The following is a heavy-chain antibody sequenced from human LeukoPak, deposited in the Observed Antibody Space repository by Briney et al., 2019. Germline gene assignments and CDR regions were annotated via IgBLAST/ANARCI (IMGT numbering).Heavy chain of an antibody. D-gene: IGHD6-19*01. V-gene: IGHV3-23*01. CDR1: GFTFRNYA. J-gene: IGHJ4*02. Sequence: GGSLRLSCVASGFTFRNYAMSWVRQAPGKGLEWVSTISGSGGSTYYADSVKGRFTISRDNSKNTLSLQMSSLRVEDTAVYYCAKGSSSGWSGDYFDYWGQGTLVTVSS. CDR2: ISGSGGST. CDR3: AKGSSSGWSGDYFDY.